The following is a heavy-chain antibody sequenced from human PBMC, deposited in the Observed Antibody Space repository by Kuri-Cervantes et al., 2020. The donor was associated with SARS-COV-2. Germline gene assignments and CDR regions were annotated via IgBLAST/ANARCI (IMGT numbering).Heavy chain of an antibody. CDR2: INPNSGGT. D-gene: IGHD6-19*01. Sequence: ASVKVSCKASGYTFTGYYMHWVRQAPGQGLEWMGWINPNSGGTNYAQKFQGRVTMTRNTSVSTAYMELSSLRSEDTAVYYCARGPPGSGWFSIWGQGTMVTVSS. J-gene: IGHJ3*02. CDR1: GYTFTGYY. CDR3: ARGPPGSGWFSI. V-gene: IGHV1-2*02.